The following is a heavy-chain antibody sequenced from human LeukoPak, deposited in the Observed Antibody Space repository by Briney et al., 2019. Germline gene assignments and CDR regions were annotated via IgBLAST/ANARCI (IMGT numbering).Heavy chain of an antibody. V-gene: IGHV4-59*01. CDR2: IYYSGST. CDR3: ARGPAYYDFYFDY. D-gene: IGHD3-3*01. Sequence: SETLSLTCTVSGGSISSYYWSWIRQSPGKGLEWIGYIYYSGSTNYNPSLKSRVTISVDTSKNQFSLKLSSVTAADTAVYYCARGPAYYDFYFDYWGQGTLVTVSS. CDR1: GGSISSYY. J-gene: IGHJ4*02.